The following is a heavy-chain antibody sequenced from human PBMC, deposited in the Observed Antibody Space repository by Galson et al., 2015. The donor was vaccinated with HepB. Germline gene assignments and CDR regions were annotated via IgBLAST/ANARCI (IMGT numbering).Heavy chain of an antibody. CDR3: ARDLGDDTGECGY. J-gene: IGHJ4*02. D-gene: IGHD3-16*01. CDR2: ISSSSSYI. CDR1: GFTFSSYS. Sequence: SLRLSCAASGFTFSSYSMNWVRQAPGKGLEWVSSISSSSSYIYYADSVKGRFTISRDNAKNSLYLQMNSLRAEDTAVYYCARDLGDDTGECGYWGQGTLVTVSS. V-gene: IGHV3-21*01.